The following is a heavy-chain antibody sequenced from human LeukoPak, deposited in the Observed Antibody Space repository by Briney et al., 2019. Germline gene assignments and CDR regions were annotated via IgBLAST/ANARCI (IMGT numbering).Heavy chain of an antibody. V-gene: IGHV3-30*18. CDR3: AKAPYGGTSGWFDP. CDR2: ISYDGSNR. CDR1: GFTFSTYG. Sequence: GGSLRLSCAASGFTFSTYGIHWARQAPGKGVEWVAGISYDGSNRYSLDSVKGQFTISRDNSKDTLYLQMNSLRPEDTAVYFCAKAPYGGTSGWFDPWGQGTLVTVSS. J-gene: IGHJ5*02. D-gene: IGHD4-23*01.